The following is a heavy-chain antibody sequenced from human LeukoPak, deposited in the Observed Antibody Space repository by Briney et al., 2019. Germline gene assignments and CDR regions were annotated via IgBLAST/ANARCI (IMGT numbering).Heavy chain of an antibody. CDR3: ARVPEGYCSSTSCYTSDY. CDR1: GYTFTGYY. CDR2: INPNSGGT. V-gene: IGHV1-2*02. D-gene: IGHD2-2*02. Sequence: ASVKVSCKASGYTFTGYYMHWVRQAPGEGLEWMGWINPNSGGTNYAQKFQGRVTMTRDTSISTPYMELSRLRSDDTAVYYCARVPEGYCSSTSCYTSDYWGQGTLVTVSS. J-gene: IGHJ4*02.